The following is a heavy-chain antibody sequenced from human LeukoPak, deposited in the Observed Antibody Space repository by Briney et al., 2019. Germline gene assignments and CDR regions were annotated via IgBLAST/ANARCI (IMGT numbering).Heavy chain of an antibody. CDR3: ASVSYSSGWFDY. J-gene: IGHJ4*02. Sequence: SETLSLTCTVSGGSISSSSYYWGWIRQPPGKGLEWIGSIYYSGSPYYNPSLKSRVTISLDTSKNQFSLKLSSVTAADTAVYYCASVSYSSGWFDYWGQGTLVTVSS. V-gene: IGHV4-39*07. CDR2: IYYSGSP. D-gene: IGHD6-19*01. CDR1: GGSISSSSYY.